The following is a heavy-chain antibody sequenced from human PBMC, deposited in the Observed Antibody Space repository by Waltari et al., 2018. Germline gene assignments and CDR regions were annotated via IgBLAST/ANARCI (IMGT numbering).Heavy chain of an antibody. D-gene: IGHD5-18*01. Sequence: EVQLVESGGGLVKPGGSLRLSCAASGFTLSSYSMNWVRQAPGKGLGGVSTISSSGSDMYYGDAVKSRFTISRDTAKTSLSLQMNSLRAEDTAVYYCARGLQLWFALDLWGQGTMVTVSS. V-gene: IGHV3-21*01. J-gene: IGHJ3*01. CDR1: GFTLSSYS. CDR3: ARGLQLWFALDL. CDR2: ISSSGSDM.